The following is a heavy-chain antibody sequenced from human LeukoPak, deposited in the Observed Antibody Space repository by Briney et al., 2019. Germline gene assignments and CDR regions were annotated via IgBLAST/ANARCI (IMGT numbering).Heavy chain of an antibody. Sequence: SETLSPTCSVSGGSISSYYWSWIRQPPGKGLEWIGYMYYTGSTNYNPSLESRVTISVDTSKKQLSLKLSSVTAADTAVYYCARDRRESSKPNDAFDIWGPGTMVTVSS. V-gene: IGHV4-59*01. D-gene: IGHD4-11*01. CDR2: MYYTGST. J-gene: IGHJ3*02. CDR3: ARDRRESSKPNDAFDI. CDR1: GGSISSYY.